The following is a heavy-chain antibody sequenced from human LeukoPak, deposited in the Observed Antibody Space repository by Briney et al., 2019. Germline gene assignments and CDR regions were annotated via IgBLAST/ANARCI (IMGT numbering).Heavy chain of an antibody. CDR2: IYYSGST. CDR3: AGYGDFTLVDV. Sequence: SETLSLTCTVSGVSISSGDYYWSWIRQPPGKGLEWIGYIYYSGSTYYNPSLKSRVTISVDTSKNQFSLKLSSVTAADTAVYYCAGYGDFTLVDVWGQGTTVTVSS. D-gene: IGHD4-17*01. CDR1: GVSISSGDYY. V-gene: IGHV4-30-4*01. J-gene: IGHJ6*02.